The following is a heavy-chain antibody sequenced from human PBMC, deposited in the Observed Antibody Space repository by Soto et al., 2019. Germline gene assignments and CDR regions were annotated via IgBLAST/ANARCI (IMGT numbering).Heavy chain of an antibody. CDR2: INPSGGST. CDR1: GYTFTSYY. V-gene: IGHV1-46*01. CDR3: AVRSPSMVRGVMPYYYGMDV. Sequence: ASVKVSCKASGYTFTSYYMHWVRQAPGQGLEWMGIINPSGGSTSYAQKFQGRVTMTRDTSTSTVYMELSSLRSEDTAVYYCAVRSPSMVRGVMPYYYGMDVWGQGTTVTVSS. D-gene: IGHD3-10*01. J-gene: IGHJ6*02.